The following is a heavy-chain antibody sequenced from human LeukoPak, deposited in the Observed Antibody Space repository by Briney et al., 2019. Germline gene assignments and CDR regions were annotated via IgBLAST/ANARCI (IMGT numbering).Heavy chain of an antibody. D-gene: IGHD2-2*03. CDR1: GFTFSDYA. CDR2: ISGSGGRT. V-gene: IGHV3-23*01. J-gene: IGHJ4*02. Sequence: GGSLRLSCAASGFTFSDYAMSWVRQAPGKGLEWVSGISGSGGRTYYADSLKGRFTISRDNSKNTLYLQMNSLRAEDTAVYYCARDVSMDIGGSDCWGPGTLVTVSS. CDR3: ARDVSMDIGGSDC.